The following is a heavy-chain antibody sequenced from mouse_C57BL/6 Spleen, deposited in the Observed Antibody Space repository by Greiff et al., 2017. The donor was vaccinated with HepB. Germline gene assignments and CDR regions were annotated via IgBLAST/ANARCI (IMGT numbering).Heavy chain of an antibody. J-gene: IGHJ3*01. CDR2: ISDGGSYT. CDR1: GFTFSSYA. V-gene: IGHV5-4*01. CDR3: ARDGGSSLAWFAY. D-gene: IGHD1-1*01. Sequence: EVQLVESGGGLVKPGGSLKLSCAASGFTFSSYAMSWVRQTPEKRLEWVATISDGGSYTYYPDNVKGRFTISRDNAKNNLYLQMSHLKSEDTAMYYCARDGGSSLAWFAYWGQGTLVTVSA.